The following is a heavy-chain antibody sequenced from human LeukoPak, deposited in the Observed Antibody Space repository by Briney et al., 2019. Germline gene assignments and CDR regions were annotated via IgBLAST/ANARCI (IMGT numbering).Heavy chain of an antibody. V-gene: IGHV3-30*01. CDR1: GFTFSSYA. CDR3: ARVRSKFSYYDFWV. J-gene: IGHJ4*02. Sequence: PGGSLRLSCAASGFTFSSYAMHWVRQAPGKGLEWVAVISYDGSNKYYADSVKGRFTISRDNSKNTLYLQMNSLRAEDTVVYYCARVRSKFSYYDFWVWGQGTLVTVSS. D-gene: IGHD3-3*01. CDR2: ISYDGSNK.